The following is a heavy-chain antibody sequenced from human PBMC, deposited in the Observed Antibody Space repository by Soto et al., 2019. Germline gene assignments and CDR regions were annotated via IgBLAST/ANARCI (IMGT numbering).Heavy chain of an antibody. CDR1: GFSISSYF. CDR2: IYTSGST. Sequence: WATLSLTRTFSGFSISSYFWSWIRQPAGKGLEWIGRIYTSGSTNYNPSLKSRVTMSVDTSKNQFSLKLSSVTAADTAVYYCAREPQRDSSGWYEGFDYWGQGTMVNVS. J-gene: IGHJ4*02. D-gene: IGHD6-19*01. CDR3: AREPQRDSSGWYEGFDY. V-gene: IGHV4-4*07.